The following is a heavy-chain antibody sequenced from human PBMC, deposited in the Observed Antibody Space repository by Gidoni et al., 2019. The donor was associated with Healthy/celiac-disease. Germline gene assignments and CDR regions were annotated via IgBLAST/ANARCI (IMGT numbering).Heavy chain of an antibody. CDR3: TRVDSGYDVRDFDY. D-gene: IGHD5-12*01. V-gene: IGHV3-49*03. Sequence: EVQLVESGGGLVQPGRSLIVSCTAYGFTFGDYEMSWFPQAPGKGLEWVGFIRSKTYGGTTEFAVSVKGRFTISRDDSKSIAYLQMNSLKTEDTAVYYCTRVDSGYDVRDFDYWGQGTLVTVSS. J-gene: IGHJ4*02. CDR1: GFTFGDYE. CDR2: IRSKTYGGTT.